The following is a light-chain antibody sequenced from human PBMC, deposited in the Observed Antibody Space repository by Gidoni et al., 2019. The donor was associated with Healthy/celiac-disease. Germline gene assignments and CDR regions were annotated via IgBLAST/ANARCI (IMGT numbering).Light chain of an antibody. V-gene: IGKV1-33*01. Sequence: DIQITQSPSSLYASVGDRVTITCQARQDVSNYLNWYKQKPGNAPKLLIYDASNLETGVPSRFSGSGSGTDFTFTISSLQPEDIATYYCQQYDDLPSITFGQGTRLEIK. J-gene: IGKJ5*01. CDR3: QQYDDLPSIT. CDR1: QDVSNY. CDR2: DAS.